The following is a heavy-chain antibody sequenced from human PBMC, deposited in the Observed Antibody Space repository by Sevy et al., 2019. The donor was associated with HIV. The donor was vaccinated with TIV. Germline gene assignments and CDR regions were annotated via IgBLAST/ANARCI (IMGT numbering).Heavy chain of an antibody. J-gene: IGHJ6*02. Sequence: GGSLRLSCAASGFTFSSYSMNWVRQAPGKGLVWVSSISSSSSYIYYADSVKGRFTISRDNAKNSLYLQMNSLRAEDTAVYYCARDLGAYSYGLYGMDVWGQGTTVTVSS. CDR3: ARDLGAYSYGLYGMDV. D-gene: IGHD5-18*01. V-gene: IGHV3-21*01. CDR2: ISSSSSYI. CDR1: GFTFSSYS.